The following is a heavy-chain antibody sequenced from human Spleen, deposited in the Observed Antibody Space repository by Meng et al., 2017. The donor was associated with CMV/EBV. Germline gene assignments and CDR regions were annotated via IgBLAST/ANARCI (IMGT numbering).Heavy chain of an antibody. Sequence: GESLKISCAASGFTFSSYDMNWVRQAPGKGLEWVSKISSSGSIIFYADSVKGRFTISRDNAKNSLYLQMNSLRAEDTAVYYCFGSGGSWGHGTLVTVSS. CDR3: FGSGGS. V-gene: IGHV3-48*03. CDR1: GFTFSSYD. CDR2: ISSSGSII. J-gene: IGHJ5*01. D-gene: IGHD3-3*01.